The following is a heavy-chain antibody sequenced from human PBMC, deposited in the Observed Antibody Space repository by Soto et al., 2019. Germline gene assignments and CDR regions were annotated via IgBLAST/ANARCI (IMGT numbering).Heavy chain of an antibody. V-gene: IGHV3-30*18. D-gene: IGHD2-8*01. CDR1: GFTFSSYG. J-gene: IGHJ6*03. CDR2: ISYDGSNK. Sequence: QPGGSLRLSCAASGFTFSSYGMHWVRQAPGKGLEWVAVISYDGSNKYYADSVKGRFTISRDNSKNTLYLQMNSLRAEDTAVYYCAKDRGVHYYMDVWGKGTTVTVSS. CDR3: AKDRGVHYYMDV.